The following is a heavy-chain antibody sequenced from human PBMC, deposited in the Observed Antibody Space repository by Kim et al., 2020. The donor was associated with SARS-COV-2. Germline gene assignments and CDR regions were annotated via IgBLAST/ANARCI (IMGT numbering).Heavy chain of an antibody. V-gene: IGHV4-34*01. J-gene: IGHJ1*01. CDR3: ARNVVVVAATSAYFQH. Sequence: SETLSLTCAVYGGSFSGYYWSWIRQPPGKGLEWIGEINHSGSTNYNPSLKSRVTISVDTSKNQFSLKLSSVTAADTAVYYCARNVVVVAATSAYFQHWGQGTLVTVSS. D-gene: IGHD2-15*01. CDR2: INHSGST. CDR1: GGSFSGYY.